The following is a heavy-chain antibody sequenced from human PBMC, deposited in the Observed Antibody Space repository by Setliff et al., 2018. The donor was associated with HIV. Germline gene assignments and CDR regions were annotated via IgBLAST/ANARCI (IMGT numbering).Heavy chain of an antibody. D-gene: IGHD2-21*01. V-gene: IGHV7-4-1*02. J-gene: IGHJ6*03. CDR3: ARVKPDFYSHYYYMDV. Sequence: ASVKVSCKASGYTFTSYAMNWVRQAPGQGLEWMGWINTNTGNPTYAQGFTGRFVFSLDTSVSTAYLQISSLKAEDTAVYYCARVKPDFYSHYYYMDVWGKGTTVTVSS. CDR2: INTNTGNP. CDR1: GYTFTSYA.